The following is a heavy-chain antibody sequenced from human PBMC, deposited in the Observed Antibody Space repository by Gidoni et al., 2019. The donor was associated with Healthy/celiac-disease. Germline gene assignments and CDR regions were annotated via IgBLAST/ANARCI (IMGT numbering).Heavy chain of an antibody. CDR1: GFTFSSYA. CDR3: AKGGNSYYFDY. J-gene: IGHJ4*02. CDR2: ISGSAGST. V-gene: IGHV3-23*01. D-gene: IGHD2-21*02. Sequence: SGFTFSSYAMSWVRQAPGKGLEWVSAISGSAGSTYYADSVKGRFTISRDNSKNTLYLQMNSLRAEDTAVYYCAKGGNSYYFDYWGQGTLVTVSS.